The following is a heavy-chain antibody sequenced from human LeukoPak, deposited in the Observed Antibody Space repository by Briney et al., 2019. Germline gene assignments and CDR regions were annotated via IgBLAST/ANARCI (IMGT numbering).Heavy chain of an antibody. CDR3: ARGRYGWLPFDY. D-gene: IGHD3-16*01. CDR1: GGSMSSYY. CDR2: IYYSGST. Sequence: SETLSLTCTVSGGSMSSYYWSRIRQPPGKGLEWIGYIYYSGSTNYNPSLKSQVTISVDTSKNQFTLKLSSVTAADTAVYYCARGRYGWLPFDYWGQGTLVTVSS. J-gene: IGHJ4*02. V-gene: IGHV4-59*01.